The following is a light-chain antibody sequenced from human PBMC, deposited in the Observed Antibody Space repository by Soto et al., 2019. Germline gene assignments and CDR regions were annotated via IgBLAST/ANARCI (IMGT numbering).Light chain of an antibody. J-gene: IGKJ1*01. CDR3: QLYGGSPKT. CDR1: QTVISNS. V-gene: IGKV3-20*01. Sequence: EMVLTQSPGTLSVSPGEGGTLSFRASQTVISNSLAWYQQKPGQPPRLLIHGASTRAPGIPDRFGGSRSGTDFTLTISRLEPEDFAVYYCQLYGGSPKTSGQGTKVDLK. CDR2: GAS.